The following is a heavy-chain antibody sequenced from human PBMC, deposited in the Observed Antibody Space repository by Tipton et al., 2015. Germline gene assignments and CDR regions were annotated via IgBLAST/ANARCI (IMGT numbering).Heavy chain of an antibody. V-gene: IGHV3-23*01. Sequence: GSLRLSCAASGFTFNIYAMYWVRRAPGKGLEWVARIDNGGAKTYLADSVRGRFTISRDNFNNTLYLQMNTLRAEDTAIYYCARDVVLMVSAIPYFDYWGQGTLVTVSS. D-gene: IGHD2-8*01. CDR1: GFTFNIYA. J-gene: IGHJ4*02. CDR3: ARDVVLMVSAIPYFDY. CDR2: IDNGGAKT.